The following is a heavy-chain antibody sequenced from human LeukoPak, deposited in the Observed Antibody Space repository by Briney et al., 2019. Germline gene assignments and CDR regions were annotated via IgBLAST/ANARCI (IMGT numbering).Heavy chain of an antibody. V-gene: IGHV3-20*04. J-gene: IGHJ4*02. CDR1: GFTFDDYG. CDR2: INWNGGST. CDR3: ARGSQSYYFDY. Sequence: GGSLRLSCAASGFTFDDYGMSWVRQAPGKGLGWVSGINWNGGSTAYADSVKGRFTISRDNAKNSLYLEMNSLRAEDTALYYCARGSQSYYFDYWGQGTLVTVSS.